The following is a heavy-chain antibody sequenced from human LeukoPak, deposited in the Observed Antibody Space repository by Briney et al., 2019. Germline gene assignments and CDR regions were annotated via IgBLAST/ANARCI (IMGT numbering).Heavy chain of an antibody. V-gene: IGHV1-46*01. D-gene: IGHD3-22*01. CDR1: GYTFTSYY. J-gene: IGHJ4*02. Sequence: ASVKVSCKASGYTFTSYYIHWVRQAPGQGLEWMGIINPSGSSTSYAQKFQGRVTMTRDTSTSTVYMELGSLRSEDTAVYYCAGGGSSGYYTIVYWGQGTLVTVSS. CDR3: AGGGSSGYYTIVY. CDR2: INPSGSST.